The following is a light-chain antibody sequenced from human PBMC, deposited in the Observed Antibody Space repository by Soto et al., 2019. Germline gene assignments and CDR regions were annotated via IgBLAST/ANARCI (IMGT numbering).Light chain of an antibody. CDR2: GAS. V-gene: IGKV3-20*01. CDR3: QQYGSSPYT. J-gene: IGKJ2*01. Sequence: EIVLTQSPGTLSLSPGERATLSCRASQSVSSSYLAWFQREPGQAPRLLIYGASSRATGIPDRFSGSGSGTDFTLTITRLEPEDFAVYYCQQYGSSPYTFGQGTKLEIK. CDR1: QSVSSSY.